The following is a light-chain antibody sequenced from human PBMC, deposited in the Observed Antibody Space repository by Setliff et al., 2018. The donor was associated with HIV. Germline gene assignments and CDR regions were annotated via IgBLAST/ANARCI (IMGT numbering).Light chain of an antibody. CDR1: SSDAGDYNF. Sequence: QSALTQPRSVSGSPGQSVTIACTGTSSDAGDYNFVSWYQLHPGKAPKLIIYDVTKRPSGVPDRFSGSKSANAASLTISGLQAEDEGDYYCSSYTSDSSLVFGTGTKVTVL. CDR3: SSYTSDSSLV. CDR2: DVT. V-gene: IGLV2-11*01. J-gene: IGLJ1*01.